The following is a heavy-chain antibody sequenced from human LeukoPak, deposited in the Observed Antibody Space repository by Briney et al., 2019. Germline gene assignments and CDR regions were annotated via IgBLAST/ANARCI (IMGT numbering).Heavy chain of an antibody. CDR2: IKEDGSEK. Sequence: GGSLRLSCAASGFTFGSYWMTWVRQVPGKGLEWVANIKEDGSEKYYVDSAKGRFTISRDNAKNSLFLQMNSLRAEDTAVYYCARDPSSLRDSFDYWGQGTLVTVSS. CDR1: GFTFGSYW. J-gene: IGHJ4*02. V-gene: IGHV3-7*01. CDR3: ARDPSSLRDSFDY.